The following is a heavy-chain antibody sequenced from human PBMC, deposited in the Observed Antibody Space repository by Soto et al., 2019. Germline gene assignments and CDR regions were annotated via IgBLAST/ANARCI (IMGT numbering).Heavy chain of an antibody. V-gene: IGHV1-69*06. CDR1: GGTFNNYD. CDR3: ARANHYASGARYPMDV. CDR2: IIPIFPTA. D-gene: IGHD3-10*01. Sequence: QLQLVQSGAEVKRPGSSVKVSCKASGGTFNNYDISWVRQAPGQGLEWMGGIIPIFPTAHYSQKFQDRLTITADKSTSTAYMELSSLRFEDRAVYYCARANHYASGARYPMDVWGQGTTVTVSS. J-gene: IGHJ6*02.